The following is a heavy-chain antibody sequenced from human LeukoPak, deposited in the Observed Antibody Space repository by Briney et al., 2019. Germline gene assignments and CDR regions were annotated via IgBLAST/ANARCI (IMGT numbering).Heavy chain of an antibody. V-gene: IGHV4-38-2*02. D-gene: IGHD3-16*01. CDR3: ASFRGTFDY. J-gene: IGHJ4*02. CDR2: IYHSGST. CDR1: GYSISSGYY. Sequence: SETLSLTCTVSGYSISSGYYWGWIRQPPGKGLEWIGSIYHSGSTYYNPSLKSRVTISVDTSKNQFSLKLSSVTAADTAVYYCASFRGTFDYWGQGTLVTVSS.